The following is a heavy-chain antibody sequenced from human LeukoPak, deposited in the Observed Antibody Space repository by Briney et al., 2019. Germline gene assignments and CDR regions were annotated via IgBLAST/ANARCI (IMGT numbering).Heavy chain of an antibody. Sequence: PGGSLRLSCAASGFTFSSYGMHWVRQAPGKGLEWVAVISYDGSNKHYADSVKGRFTISRDNSKNTLYLQMNSLRAEDTAVYYCAKDRRALYSIAAAGTFDYWGQGTLVTVSS. D-gene: IGHD6-13*01. CDR3: AKDRRALYSIAAAGTFDY. CDR1: GFTFSSYG. CDR2: ISYDGSNK. V-gene: IGHV3-30*18. J-gene: IGHJ4*02.